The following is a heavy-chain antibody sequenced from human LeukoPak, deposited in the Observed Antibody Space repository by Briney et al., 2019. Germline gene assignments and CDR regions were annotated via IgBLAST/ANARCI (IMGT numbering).Heavy chain of an antibody. CDR2: ISGSGAST. Sequence: PGGSLRLSCAASGFTFSSYAISWVRQAPGKGLEWVSAISGSGASTYYADSVKGRSTISRDNSKNTLYLQMNSLRAEDTAVYYCAKTYGGYYFDYWGQGTLVTVSS. D-gene: IGHD5-12*01. J-gene: IGHJ4*02. V-gene: IGHV3-23*01. CDR3: AKTYGGYYFDY. CDR1: GFTFSSYA.